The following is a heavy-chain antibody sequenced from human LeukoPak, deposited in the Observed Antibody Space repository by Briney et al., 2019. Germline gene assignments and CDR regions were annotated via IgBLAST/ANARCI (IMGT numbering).Heavy chain of an antibody. D-gene: IGHD3-22*01. Sequence: GGSLRLSCAASGFTVSSNYMSWVRQAPGKGLEWVSSISSSSSYIYYADSVKGRFTISRDNAKNSLYLQMNSLRAEDTAVYYCARDLKRRVYYDSSGSDDAFDIRGQGTMVTVSS. J-gene: IGHJ3*02. V-gene: IGHV3-21*01. CDR3: ARDLKRRVYYDSSGSDDAFDI. CDR2: ISSSSSYI. CDR1: GFTVSSNY.